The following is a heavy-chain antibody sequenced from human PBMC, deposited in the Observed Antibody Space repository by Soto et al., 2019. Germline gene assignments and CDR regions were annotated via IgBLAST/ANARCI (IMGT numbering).Heavy chain of an antibody. CDR1: GGSISSYY. Sequence: SETLSLTCTVSGGSISSYYWSWIRQPPGKGLEWIGYIYYSGSTNYNPSLKSRVTISVDTSKNQFSLKLSSVTAADTAVYYCARDTGSGLGRWFDPWGQGTLVTVSS. CDR2: IYYSGST. CDR3: ARDTGSGLGRWFDP. D-gene: IGHD3-22*01. V-gene: IGHV4-59*01. J-gene: IGHJ5*02.